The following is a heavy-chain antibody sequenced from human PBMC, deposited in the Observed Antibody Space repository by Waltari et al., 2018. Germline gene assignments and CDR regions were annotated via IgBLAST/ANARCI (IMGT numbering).Heavy chain of an antibody. CDR2: IKQDGSEK. CDR1: GFTFSSYW. D-gene: IGHD3-10*01. J-gene: IGHJ4*02. Sequence: EVQLVESGGGLVQPGGSLRLSCAAYGFTFSSYWMRWVRQAPGKGLEWVANIKQDGSEKYYVDSVKGRFTISRDNAKNSLYLQMNSLRAEDTAVYYCARDRAYYYGSRDALDYWGQGTLVTVSS. CDR3: ARDRAYYYGSRDALDY. V-gene: IGHV3-7*01.